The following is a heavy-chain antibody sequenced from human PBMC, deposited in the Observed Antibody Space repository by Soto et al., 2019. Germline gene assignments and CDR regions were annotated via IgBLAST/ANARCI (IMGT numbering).Heavy chain of an antibody. J-gene: IGHJ4*02. Sequence: QLQLQESGPGLVRPSGTLSLTCAVSGGFTSTNNWWSWVRQPPGKGLEWIGDAYHSGSTEYNPSLQGRVSISVDKSKNQTSLKLTSATAADTAVYYCARSPPSSYYGGSGTFDYWGQGTLVTVSS. CDR2: AYHSGST. CDR3: ARSPPSSYYGGSGTFDY. CDR1: GGFTSTNNW. V-gene: IGHV4-4*02. D-gene: IGHD3-10*01.